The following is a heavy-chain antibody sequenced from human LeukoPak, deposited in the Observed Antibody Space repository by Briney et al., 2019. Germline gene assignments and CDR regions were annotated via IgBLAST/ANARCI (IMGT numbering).Heavy chain of an antibody. Sequence: GSLRLSCAASGFTFSNYWMSWVRQASGKGLEWVAHINQDGSEEHYMDSVKARFIISRDNAKNSLSLQMDSLRAEDTAVYHCVRDGGVSGYDLLDYWGQGTLVTVSS. V-gene: IGHV3-7*01. CDR2: INQDGSEE. D-gene: IGHD5-12*01. CDR3: VRDGGVSGYDLLDY. CDR1: GFTFSNYW. J-gene: IGHJ4*02.